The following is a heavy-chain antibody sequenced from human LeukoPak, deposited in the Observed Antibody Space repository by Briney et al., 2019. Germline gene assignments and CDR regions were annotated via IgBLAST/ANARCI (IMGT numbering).Heavy chain of an antibody. CDR2: IYYSGNT. CDR1: GGSFSGYY. J-gene: IGHJ4*02. D-gene: IGHD5-18*01. Sequence: SETLSLTCAVYGGSFSGYYWGWIRQPPGKGLEWIGTIYYSGNTYYNPSLKSRVTISVDTSKNHFSLNLRSVTAADTAVYYCARHEYSDLIVDYWSQGTLVTVSS. V-gene: IGHV4-34*01. CDR3: ARHEYSDLIVDY.